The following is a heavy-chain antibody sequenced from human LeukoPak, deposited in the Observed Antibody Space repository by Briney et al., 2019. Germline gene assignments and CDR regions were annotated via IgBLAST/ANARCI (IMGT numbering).Heavy chain of an antibody. D-gene: IGHD6-13*01. J-gene: IGHJ6*03. CDR3: ARGYSSSWPYYYYMDV. Sequence: SQTLSLTCTVSGGSISSGSYYWSWIRQPAGKGLEWIGRIYTSGSTNYNPSLKSRVTISVDTSKNQFSLKLSSVTAADTAVYYCARGYSSSWPYYYYMDVWGKGTTVTVSS. CDR1: GGSISSGSYY. CDR2: IYTSGST. V-gene: IGHV4-61*02.